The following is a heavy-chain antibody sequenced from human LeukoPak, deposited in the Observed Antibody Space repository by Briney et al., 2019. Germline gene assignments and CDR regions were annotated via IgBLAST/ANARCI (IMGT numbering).Heavy chain of an antibody. CDR1: GYSFTDYW. CDR3: VRRGIEVAGIDK. J-gene: IGHJ4*02. V-gene: IGHV5-51*01. D-gene: IGHD6-19*01. Sequence: GESLQISFKASGYSFTDYWIGWVRQMPGKGLEWMGIIYPRDSNTRYSPSFQGQVTISADKSISTAYLLWSSLKASDTAMYYCVRRGIEVAGIDKWGQGTLVTVSS. CDR2: IYPRDSNT.